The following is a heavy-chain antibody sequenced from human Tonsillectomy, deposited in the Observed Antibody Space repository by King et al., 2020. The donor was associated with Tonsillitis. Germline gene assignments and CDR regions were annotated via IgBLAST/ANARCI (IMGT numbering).Heavy chain of an antibody. CDR2: IYWDDDK. Sequence: TLKESGPTLMKPTQTLTLTCTFSGFSLSTSGVGVGWIRQPSGKALEWLALIYWDDDKRYSPSLKDRLTITKDTSKNQVVLTMTNMDPVETATYYCVHSMEVVPGAQGFDYWGQGTLVTVSS. D-gene: IGHD2-2*01. J-gene: IGHJ4*02. V-gene: IGHV2-5*02. CDR1: GFSLSTSGVG. CDR3: VHSMEVVPGAQGFDY.